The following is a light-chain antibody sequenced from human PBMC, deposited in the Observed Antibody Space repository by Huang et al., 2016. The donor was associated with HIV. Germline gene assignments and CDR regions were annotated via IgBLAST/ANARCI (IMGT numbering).Light chain of an antibody. J-gene: IGKJ5*01. CDR1: QDISNY. Sequence: DIQMTQSPSSLSASVGDRVTITCQASQDISNYLSWYQQRPGKATKLLIYDASNLETGVPSRCSASGSGTDLTFTINGLQPEDIATYYCQQYDSLPVTFGQGTRLEIK. V-gene: IGKV1-33*01. CDR2: DAS. CDR3: QQYDSLPVT.